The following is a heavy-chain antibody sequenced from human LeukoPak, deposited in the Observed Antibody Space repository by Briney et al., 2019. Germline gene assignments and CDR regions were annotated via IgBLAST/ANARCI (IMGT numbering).Heavy chain of an antibody. Sequence: GGSLRLSCAASGFTFSSYAMNWVRQAPGKGLEWVSGISGSGGSTYYADSVTGRFTISRDNSKNTLSLQMNSLRADDTALYYCAKGTGINHSHWFDPWGQGTLVTVSS. J-gene: IGHJ5*02. CDR3: AKGTGINHSHWFDP. CDR1: GFTFSSYA. CDR2: ISGSGGST. D-gene: IGHD3/OR15-3a*01. V-gene: IGHV3-23*01.